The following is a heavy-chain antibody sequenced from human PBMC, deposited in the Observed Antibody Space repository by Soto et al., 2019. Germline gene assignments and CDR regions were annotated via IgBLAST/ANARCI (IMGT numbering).Heavy chain of an antibody. V-gene: IGHV1-69*13. CDR1: GGTFSSYT. CDR3: ATPATTYYDFWSGYYTAYYYYGMDV. Sequence: GASVKVSCKASGGTFSSYTISWVRQAPGQGLEWMGRIIPIFGTANYAQKFQGRVTITADESTSTAYMELSSLRSEDTAVYYCATPATTYYDFWSGYYTAYYYYGMDVWGQGTTVTVSS. D-gene: IGHD3-3*01. J-gene: IGHJ6*02. CDR2: IIPIFGTA.